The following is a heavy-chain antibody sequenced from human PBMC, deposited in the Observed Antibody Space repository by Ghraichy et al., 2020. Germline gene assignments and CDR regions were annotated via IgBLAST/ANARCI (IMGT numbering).Heavy chain of an antibody. Sequence: GESLNISCEASGFNFGRYGMHWVRQAPGKGLQWVAFIRYDETKKDYADSVRGRFTISRDNSKSTVYLQMSTLRSEDTAMYYCAKGGDAKEVAGHLWGQGTLVTVSS. CDR3: AKGGDAKEVAGHL. J-gene: IGHJ4*02. V-gene: IGHV3-30*02. CDR1: GFNFGRYG. CDR2: IRYDETKK. D-gene: IGHD6-19*01.